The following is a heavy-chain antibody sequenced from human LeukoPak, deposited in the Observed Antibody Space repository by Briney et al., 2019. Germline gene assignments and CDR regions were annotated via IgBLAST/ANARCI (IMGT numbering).Heavy chain of an antibody. J-gene: IGHJ6*02. V-gene: IGHV1-24*01. CDR2: FDPEDGET. Sequence: GASVKVSCKVSGYTLTELSMHWVRQAPGKGLEWMGGFDPEDGETIYAQKFQGRVTMTEDTSTDTACMELSSLRSEDTAVYYCARGRTQQWLLYYYYYYGMDVWGQGTTVTVSS. CDR1: GYTLTELS. D-gene: IGHD6-19*01. CDR3: ARGRTQQWLLYYYYYYGMDV.